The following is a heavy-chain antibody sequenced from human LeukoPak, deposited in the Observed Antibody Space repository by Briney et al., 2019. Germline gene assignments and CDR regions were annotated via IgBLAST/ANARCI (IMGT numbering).Heavy chain of an antibody. J-gene: IGHJ4*02. CDR3: AKTPDYYGSGSSSYIDC. V-gene: IGHV3-23*01. CDR1: GFTFSSYA. D-gene: IGHD3-10*01. Sequence: GGSLRLSCAASGFTFSSYAMSWVRQAPGKGLEWVSAISASGGGTYYANSVKGRFTISRDSSRDTLYLQMNSLRAEDTALYFCAKTPDYYGSGSSSYIDCWGQGTLVSVSS. CDR2: ISASGGGT.